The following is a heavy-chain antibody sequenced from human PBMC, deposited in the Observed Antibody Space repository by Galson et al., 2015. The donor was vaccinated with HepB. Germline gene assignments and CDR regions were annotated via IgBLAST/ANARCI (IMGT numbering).Heavy chain of an antibody. CDR2: ITPSSNGI. Sequence: SLRLSCAASGFTFTTFSMNWVRQAPGKGLEWISYITPSSNGILYADSVRGRFTVSRDNAKKMLYLQMNSLRAEDTAVYFCARGWYHFDNWGQGTLVSVSA. CDR3: ARGWYHFDN. D-gene: IGHD6-13*01. J-gene: IGHJ4*02. CDR1: GFTFTTFS. V-gene: IGHV3-48*04.